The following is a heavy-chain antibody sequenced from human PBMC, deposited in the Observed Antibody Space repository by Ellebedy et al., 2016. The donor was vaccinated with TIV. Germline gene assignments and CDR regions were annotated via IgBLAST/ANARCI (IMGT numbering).Heavy chain of an antibody. CDR3: AGISMVRGVSPFY. D-gene: IGHD3-10*01. CDR2: IYYSGST. Sequence: SETLSLXCTVSGGSISSSSYYWGWVRQPPGKGLEWIGSIYYSGSTYYNPSLKSRVTISVDTSKNQFSLKLSSVTAADTAVYYCAGISMVRGVSPFYWGQGTLVTVSS. CDR1: GGSISSSSYY. V-gene: IGHV4-39*07. J-gene: IGHJ4*02.